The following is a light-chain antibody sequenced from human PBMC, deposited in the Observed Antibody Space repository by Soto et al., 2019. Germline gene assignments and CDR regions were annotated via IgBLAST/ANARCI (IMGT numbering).Light chain of an antibody. CDR1: EDISSY. J-gene: IGKJ5*01. CDR2: AAS. V-gene: IGKV1-9*01. Sequence: IQLTQSPSSLSASVGDRVTFTCRASEDISSYLVWYQQKPGAAPKLLIYAASALHSGVPSRFSGSGSGTDFTLTISSLDPEDFAVYYCQQRSNWPPRITFGQGTRLEI. CDR3: QQRSNWPPRIT.